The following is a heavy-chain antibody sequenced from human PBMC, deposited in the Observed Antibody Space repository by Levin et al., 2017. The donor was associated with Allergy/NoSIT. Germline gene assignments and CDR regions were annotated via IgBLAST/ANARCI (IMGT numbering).Heavy chain of an antibody. J-gene: IGHJ4*02. D-gene: IGHD6-6*01. V-gene: IGHV3-23*01. Sequence: SGGSLRLSCAASGFTFSNFAMSWVRQAPGKGLEWVSALSHSDGSTFYADSVKGRFTISRDNSRNTLYLQMTSLRPEDTALYYCAKEGSLGYWGQGTLVTVSS. CDR2: LSHSDGST. CDR1: GFTFSNFA. CDR3: AKEGSLGY.